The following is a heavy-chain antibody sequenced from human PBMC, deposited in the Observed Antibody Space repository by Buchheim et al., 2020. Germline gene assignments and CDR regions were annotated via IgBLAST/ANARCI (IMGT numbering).Heavy chain of an antibody. CDR3: ARKSRGDSYDVDGMDV. Sequence: QVQLVQSGAEVKKPGASVKVSCKASGYTFTSYDILWVRQASGQGLEWMGWMNPNSGNTGYAQRFQGRVTMTRDASISTAYMELSSLRAEDMAVYFWARKSRGDSYDVDGMDVWGQETT. V-gene: IGHV1-8*01. CDR1: GYTFTSYD. J-gene: IGHJ6*02. CDR2: MNPNSGNT. D-gene: IGHD3-16*01.